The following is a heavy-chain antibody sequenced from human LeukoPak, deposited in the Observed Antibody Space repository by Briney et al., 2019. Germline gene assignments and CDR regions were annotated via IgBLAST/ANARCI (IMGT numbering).Heavy chain of an antibody. J-gene: IGHJ3*02. Sequence: GGSLRLSCAASEFTFSSHSMNWVRQAPGKGLGWVSSISRSGGSIYYADSLKGRFTTSRDNAKNSLYLQMNSLRAEDTAVYFCARSLKVSAALDVFDIWGQGTMVTVSS. CDR3: ARSLKVSAALDVFDI. D-gene: IGHD2-2*01. CDR1: EFTFSSHS. CDR2: ISRSGGSI. V-gene: IGHV3-21*01.